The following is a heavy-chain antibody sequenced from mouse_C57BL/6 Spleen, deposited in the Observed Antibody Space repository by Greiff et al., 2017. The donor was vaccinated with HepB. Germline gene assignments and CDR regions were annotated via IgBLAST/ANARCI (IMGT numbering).Heavy chain of an antibody. Sequence: VMLVESGPGLVAPSQSLSITCTVSGFSLTSYGVHWVRQPPGKGLEWLVVIWSDGSTTYNSALKSRLSISKDHSKSQVFLKMNSLPTDDTAMYYCARQELYYGSSLYYYAMDYWGQGTSVTVSS. V-gene: IGHV2-6-1*01. D-gene: IGHD1-1*01. J-gene: IGHJ4*01. CDR1: GFSLTSYG. CDR3: ARQELYYGSSLYYYAMDY. CDR2: IWSDGST.